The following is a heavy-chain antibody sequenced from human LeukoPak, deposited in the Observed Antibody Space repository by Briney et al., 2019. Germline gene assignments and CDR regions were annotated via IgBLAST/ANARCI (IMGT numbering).Heavy chain of an antibody. V-gene: IGHV3-23*01. D-gene: IGHD2-15*01. CDR1: GFTFSSYG. CDR3: AKDARYCSGGSCYSDYYYYMDV. CDR2: ISGSGGST. J-gene: IGHJ6*03. Sequence: PGGSLRLSCAASGFTFSSYGMSWVRQAPGKGLEWVSAISGSGGSTYYADSVKGRFTISRDNSKNTLYLQMNSLRAEDTAVYYCAKDARYCSGGSCYSDYYYYMDVWGKGTTVTISS.